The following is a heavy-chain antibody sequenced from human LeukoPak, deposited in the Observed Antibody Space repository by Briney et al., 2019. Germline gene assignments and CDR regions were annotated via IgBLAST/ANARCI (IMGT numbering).Heavy chain of an antibody. J-gene: IGHJ5*02. D-gene: IGHD4-17*01. Sequence: SETLSLTCTVSGDSISSSNSYWGWIRQPPGTGLEWIGSIYYSGNTYYNASLKSRVTISVDTSKNQFSLKLSSVTAADTAVYYCARHATVTTRGWFDPWGQGTLVTVSS. CDR1: GDSISSSNSY. CDR2: IYYSGNT. CDR3: ARHATVTTRGWFDP. V-gene: IGHV4-39*01.